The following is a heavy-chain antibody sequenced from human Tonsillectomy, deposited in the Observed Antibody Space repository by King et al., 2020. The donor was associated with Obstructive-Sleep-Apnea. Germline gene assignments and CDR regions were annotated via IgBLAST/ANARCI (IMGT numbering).Heavy chain of an antibody. CDR2: ISYIVST. CDR1: GGSINSYY. Sequence: QLQESGPGLVKPSETLSLTCSVSGGSINSYYWSWIRQPPGKGLEWIGYISYIVSTNNNPSLKSRVTISVDTSKNQFSLKLSSVTAADTAVYYCARDRVGRDGYNRFDYWGQGTLVTVSS. D-gene: IGHD5-24*01. CDR3: ARDRVGRDGYNRFDY. V-gene: IGHV4-59*01. J-gene: IGHJ4*02.